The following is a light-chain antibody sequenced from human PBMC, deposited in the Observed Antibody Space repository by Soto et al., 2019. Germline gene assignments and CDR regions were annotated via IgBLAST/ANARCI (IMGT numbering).Light chain of an antibody. CDR1: QTANANF. V-gene: IGKV3-20*01. Sequence: EIVLTQSPGTLSLSPGERATLYCRSSQTANANFLAWYQQKPGQAPRLLIYGVSNRAPGIPDRFSGSGSGTDITLTISRLEPEDFAVYYCHQSGDSPTFGQGTKVDIK. CDR3: HQSGDSPT. CDR2: GVS. J-gene: IGKJ1*01.